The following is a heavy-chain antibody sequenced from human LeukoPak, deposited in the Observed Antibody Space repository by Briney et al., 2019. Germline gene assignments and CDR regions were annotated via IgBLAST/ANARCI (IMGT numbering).Heavy chain of an antibody. CDR3: SRDDSYALDI. J-gene: IGHJ3*02. V-gene: IGHV3-48*02. CDR2: IRDGGRTT. Sequence: GESLRLSCANSGFPFSRYTMNWVREAPGKGLEWVAHIRDGGRTTLYADSVRGRFTISRDSAKNSVFLQMDSLRDEDSAVYYCSRDDSYALDIWGQGTMVTVSS. CDR1: GFPFSRYT. D-gene: IGHD2-15*01.